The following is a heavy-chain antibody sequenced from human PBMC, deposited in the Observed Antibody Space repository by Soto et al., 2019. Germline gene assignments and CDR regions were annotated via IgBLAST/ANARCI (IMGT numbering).Heavy chain of an antibody. Sequence: EVQLLESGGGLVQPGGSLRLSCAASGFTFSSYAMSWVRQAPGKGLEWVSAISGSGGSTYYADSVKGRFTISRDNSKNTLYLQMNSLRAEDTAVYYCGKLLHGLEQWLVPFDYWGQGTLVTVSS. J-gene: IGHJ4*02. CDR2: ISGSGGST. CDR3: GKLLHGLEQWLVPFDY. D-gene: IGHD6-19*01. CDR1: GFTFSSYA. V-gene: IGHV3-23*01.